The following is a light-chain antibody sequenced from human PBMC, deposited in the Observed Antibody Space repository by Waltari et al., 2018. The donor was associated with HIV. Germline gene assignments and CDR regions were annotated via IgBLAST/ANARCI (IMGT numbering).Light chain of an antibody. CDR2: DVS. V-gene: IGLV2-14*03. Sequence: QSALTQPASVSGSPGQSITISCTGTSSEVGGHNFVYWYQQHPGKAPKLMIYDVSDRPSGVSDRFSGSKSGNTASLTISGLQAEDEADYYCTSYTSSNTLVVFGGGTRLTVV. CDR1: SSEVGGHNF. CDR3: TSYTSSNTLVV. J-gene: IGLJ2*01.